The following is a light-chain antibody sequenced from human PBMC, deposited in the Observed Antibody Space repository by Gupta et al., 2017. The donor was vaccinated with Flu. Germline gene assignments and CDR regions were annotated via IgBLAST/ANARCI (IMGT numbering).Light chain of an antibody. J-gene: IGLJ3*02. Sequence: TISCTGSSSNIGEGYELHWYQQLPGTAPKLLIYGNSNRPSGVPDRFSGSKSGTSASLAITGLQAEDEANYYCQSYDSGLSGSRVFGGGTKLTVL. CDR1: SSNIGEGYE. CDR3: QSYDSGLSGSRV. V-gene: IGLV1-40*01. CDR2: GNS.